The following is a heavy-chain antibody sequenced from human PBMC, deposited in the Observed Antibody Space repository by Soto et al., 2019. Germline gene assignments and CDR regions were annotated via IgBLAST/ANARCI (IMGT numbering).Heavy chain of an antibody. J-gene: IGHJ6*02. CDR1: GGSISTSDYS. D-gene: IGHD3-3*01. CDR2: IYQTGRT. CDR3: AREMTIFGVAPGGGVDV. V-gene: IGHV4-30-2*01. Sequence: QLQLQESGSGLVQPSQTLSLTCTASGGSISTSDYSWTWIRQPPGGGLEWIGSIYQTGRTYVIPSLKSRVTMSLDKSKHQFSLNLTSVTAADTALYYWAREMTIFGVAPGGGVDVWGQGTTVTVSS.